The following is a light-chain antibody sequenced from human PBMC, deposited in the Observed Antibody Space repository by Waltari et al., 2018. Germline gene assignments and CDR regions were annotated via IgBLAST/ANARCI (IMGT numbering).Light chain of an antibody. CDR2: AAS. Sequence: DIQMTQSPSSLAASVGDRVLITCRASQSISTYVNLYQQKPGKVPKVLIYAASSLHSGVPSRFSGSGSGTDFTLTISSLQPEDFATYYCQQSYSTPFTFGPGTIVDIK. CDR3: QQSYSTPFT. CDR1: QSISTY. J-gene: IGKJ3*01. V-gene: IGKV1-39*01.